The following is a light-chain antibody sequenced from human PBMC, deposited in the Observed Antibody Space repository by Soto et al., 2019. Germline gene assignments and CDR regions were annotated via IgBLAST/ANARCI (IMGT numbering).Light chain of an antibody. J-gene: IGLJ1*01. CDR1: SSTVGSND. CDR3: AALDDHFSTYD. CDR2: KNN. V-gene: IGLV1-47*01. Sequence: QPVLTQPPSATGTRGQSVSISCSGYSSTVGSNDVCLYQKFPGMAPKPLICKNNQRPSGFADRFSGSKSGTSASLAISGLTSEDEADYYCAALDDHFSTYDFAGGTKVTVL.